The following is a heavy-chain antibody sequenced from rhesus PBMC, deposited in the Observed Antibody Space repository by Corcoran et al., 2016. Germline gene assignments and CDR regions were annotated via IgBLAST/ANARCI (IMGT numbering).Heavy chain of an antibody. CDR1: GASLSNTY. D-gene: IGHD4-23*01. CDR3: AREYSNYYFDY. V-gene: IGHV4-169*02. CDR2: ISGSDSST. J-gene: IGHJ4*01. Sequence: QVQLQESGPGLVKPSETLSVTCAVSGASLSNTYWSWIRPGPGKGLEWIGYISGSDSSTIYNPSLNSRVTLSVDTSKNQVFLKLGSVTAADTAVYYCAREYSNYYFDYWGQGVLVTVSS.